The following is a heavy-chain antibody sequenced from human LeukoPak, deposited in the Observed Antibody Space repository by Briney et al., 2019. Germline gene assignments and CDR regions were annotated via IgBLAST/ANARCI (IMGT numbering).Heavy chain of an antibody. CDR3: ARGALTGYYYPDAFDI. CDR2: IYYSGST. Sequence: SETLSLTCTVSGGSIRSYYWSWIRQPPGKGLEWIGYIYYSGSTNYNPSLKSRVTISVDTSKNQFSLKLSSVTAADTAVYYCARGALTGYYYPDAFDIWGQGTMVTVSS. D-gene: IGHD3-9*01. J-gene: IGHJ3*02. V-gene: IGHV4-59*01. CDR1: GGSIRSYY.